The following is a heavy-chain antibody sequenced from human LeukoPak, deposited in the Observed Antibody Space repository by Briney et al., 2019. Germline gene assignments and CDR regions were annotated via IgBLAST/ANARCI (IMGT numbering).Heavy chain of an antibody. V-gene: IGHV3-30*04. CDR3: ARVQGGGFRTADY. CDR1: GFTFTNYM. Sequence: GGSLRLSCAASGFTFTNYMMHWVRQAPGKGLEWVAVILEDGRIQHYADSVQGRFTISRDNSKNTLFLQMSSLRTEDTAVYFCARVQGGGFRTADYWGQGTLVTVSS. D-gene: IGHD1-14*01. CDR2: ILEDGRIQ. J-gene: IGHJ4*02.